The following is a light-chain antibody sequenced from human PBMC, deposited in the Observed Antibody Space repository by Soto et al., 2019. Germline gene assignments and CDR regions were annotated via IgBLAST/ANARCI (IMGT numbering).Light chain of an antibody. CDR2: KVS. J-gene: IGKJ1*01. Sequence: DVVMTQTPLSSPVTLGQSASISCRSSQSLVHRDGNTYLTWFHQRPGQPPRLLLYKVSNRFSGVPDRFSGSGAGTDFTQIISRVDTEDVGVYYCMQLTHFPWTFGQGTKVEIK. CDR3: MQLTHFPWT. CDR1: QSLVHRDGNTY. V-gene: IGKV2-24*01.